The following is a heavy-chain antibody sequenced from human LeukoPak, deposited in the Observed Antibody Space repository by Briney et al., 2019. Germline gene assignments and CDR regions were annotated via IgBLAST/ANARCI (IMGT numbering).Heavy chain of an antibody. J-gene: IGHJ5*02. CDR2: IYHSGDT. Sequence: SETLSLTCTVSGYSVSSGYYWGWIRQPPGKGLEWIASIYHSGDTYYSPSLRSRVTISLDTSKNQLSLKLSSVTAADTAVYYCARSKAHLSTSWYGNWFDPWGQGTLVTVSS. CDR3: ARSKAHLSTSWYGNWFDP. D-gene: IGHD2-2*01. CDR1: GYSVSSGYY. V-gene: IGHV4-38-2*02.